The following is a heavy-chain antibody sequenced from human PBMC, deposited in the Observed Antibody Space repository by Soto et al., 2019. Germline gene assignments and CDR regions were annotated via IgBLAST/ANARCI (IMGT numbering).Heavy chain of an antibody. CDR3: AKNDYYGSGTPLDYYYYGVDV. D-gene: IGHD3-10*01. Sequence: QVQLVESGGGVVQPGRSLRLSCAASGFTFSSYGMHWVRQAPGKGLEWVAVISYDGSNKYYADSVKGRFTISRDNSKNTLYLQMNSLRAEDTAVYYCAKNDYYGSGTPLDYYYYGVDVWGQGTTVTVSS. V-gene: IGHV3-30*18. J-gene: IGHJ6*02. CDR1: GFTFSSYG. CDR2: ISYDGSNK.